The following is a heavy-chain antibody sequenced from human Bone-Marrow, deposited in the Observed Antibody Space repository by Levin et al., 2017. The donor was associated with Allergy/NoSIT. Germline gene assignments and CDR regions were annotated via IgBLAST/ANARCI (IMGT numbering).Heavy chain of an antibody. CDR2: IKEDGSKK. Sequence: ETLSLTCAASGFTFSTRYMSWVRQAPGKGLEWVANIKEDGSKKYYVDSVEGRFTISRDNAKNSLFLQMSNLRDEDTAVYYCGRVRGSYDVTDSWGQGTLVAVSS. CDR1: GFTFSTRY. V-gene: IGHV3-7*01. J-gene: IGHJ4*02. D-gene: IGHD3-3*01. CDR3: GRVRGSYDVTDS.